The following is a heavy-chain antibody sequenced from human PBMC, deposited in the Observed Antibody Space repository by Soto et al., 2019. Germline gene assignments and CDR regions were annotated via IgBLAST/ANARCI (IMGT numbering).Heavy chain of an antibody. V-gene: IGHV3-30*03. D-gene: IGHD2-21*02. CDR2: ISYDGSNT. J-gene: IGHJ6*02. Sequence: GGPLRRSCAASGFSISDYGMEWVRQAPGKGLELVALISYDGSNTYYAHSVKGRLTISRDNSKETLFLQMTGLRREDTAVYYCAQGAGDLLSLGKEVWGQGTTVNVSS. CDR3: AQGAGDLLSLGKEV. CDR1: GFSISDYG.